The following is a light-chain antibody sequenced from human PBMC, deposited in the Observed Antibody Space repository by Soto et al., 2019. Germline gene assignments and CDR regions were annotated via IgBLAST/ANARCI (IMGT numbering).Light chain of an antibody. J-gene: IGKJ1*01. Sequence: DIQMIQSPSSLSASVGDRVTITCRASQGISTYLNWYQQKPGKAPKLLIYAASSLQSGVPSRFSGSGSETDFTLTISSLQPEDFATYSCQHSTTWTFGQGTKVEIK. CDR1: QGISTY. CDR3: QHSTTWT. CDR2: AAS. V-gene: IGKV1-39*01.